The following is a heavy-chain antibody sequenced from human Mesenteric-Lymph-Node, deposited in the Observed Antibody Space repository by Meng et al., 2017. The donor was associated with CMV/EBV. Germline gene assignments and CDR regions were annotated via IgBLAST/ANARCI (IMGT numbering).Heavy chain of an antibody. V-gene: IGHV1-69*02. CDR2: FIPILGIA. D-gene: IGHD6-13*01. CDR1: GGTFSSNN. CDR3: AGGIAAAGSRWFDP. Sequence: QVQLVQSGAEGKKPGSSVKFSCKSSGGTFSSNNISRVRQAPGQGLEWMGRFIPILGIANYAPKYQGRVTITADKSTSTAYMVLSSLRSEDTAVYYCAGGIAAAGSRWFDPWGQGTLVTVSS. J-gene: IGHJ5*02.